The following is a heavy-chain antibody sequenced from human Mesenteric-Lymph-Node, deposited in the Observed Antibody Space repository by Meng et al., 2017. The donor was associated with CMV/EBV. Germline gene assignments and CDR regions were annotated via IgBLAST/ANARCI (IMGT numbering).Heavy chain of an antibody. CDR2: INQDESEK. CDR1: GFTFSNYW. J-gene: IGHJ4*02. D-gene: IGHD6-13*01. CDR3: ARRNGGHSSSWSPFI. Sequence: GESLKISCAASGFTFSNYWMSWVRQAPGKGLEWVANINQDESEKYYVGSVKGRFTISRDNAKNSLYLQMNSLRAEDAAVYYCARRNGGHSSSWSPFIWGQGTLVTVSS. V-gene: IGHV3-7*01.